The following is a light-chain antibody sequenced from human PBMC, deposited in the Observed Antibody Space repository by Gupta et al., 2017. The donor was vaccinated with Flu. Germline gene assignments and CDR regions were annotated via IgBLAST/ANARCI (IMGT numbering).Light chain of an antibody. CDR3: QQSYSSPRT. CDR1: QNIYNY. CDR2: VAS. J-gene: IGKJ2*01. V-gene: IGKV1-39*01. Sequence: DIQMIQSPSSLSASVGDRVTITCRASQNIYNYLNWYQQKPGKAPKLLTYVASRLLSGVPSRFSGSASGTDFTLIINSLQPEDFATYYCQQSYSSPRTFGQGTKLEIK.